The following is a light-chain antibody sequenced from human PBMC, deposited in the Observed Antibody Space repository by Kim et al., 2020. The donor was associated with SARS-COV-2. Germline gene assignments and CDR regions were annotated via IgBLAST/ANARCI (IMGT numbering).Light chain of an antibody. V-gene: IGKV1-5*03. Sequence: ASVGDRVAITCRASQNITTWLALYQQKPGKAPNLLIYEASSLESGVPSRFSGSGSGTEFTLTISSLQPDDFATYYCQQYKSYPLAFGQGTKVDIK. J-gene: IGKJ1*01. CDR1: QNITTW. CDR3: QQYKSYPLA. CDR2: EAS.